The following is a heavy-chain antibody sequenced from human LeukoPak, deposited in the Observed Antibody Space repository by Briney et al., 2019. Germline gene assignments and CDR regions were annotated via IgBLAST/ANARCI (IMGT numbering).Heavy chain of an antibody. J-gene: IGHJ6*02. V-gene: IGHV3-23*01. CDR2: ISGSGGST. D-gene: IGHD6-19*01. CDR1: GFTFSSYA. Sequence: GGSLRLSCAASGFTFSSYAMSWVRQAPGKGLEWVSVISGSGGSTYYADSVKGRFSISRDNSKNTLYLQMKSLRVDDTALYYCAKDRARGYSSGWFHYHYGMDVWGQGTTVTVSS. CDR3: AKDRARGYSSGWFHYHYGMDV.